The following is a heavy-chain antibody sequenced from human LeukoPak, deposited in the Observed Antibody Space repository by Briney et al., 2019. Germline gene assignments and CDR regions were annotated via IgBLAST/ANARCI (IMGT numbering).Heavy chain of an antibody. J-gene: IGHJ4*02. CDR2: ISSSSSYI. D-gene: IGHD3-22*01. CDR1: GFTFSSYS. CDR3: VREGYYDSSGYSIPTFDY. V-gene: IGHV3-21*01. Sequence: GGSLRLSCAASGFTFSSYSMNWVRQAPGKVLEWFSSISSSSSYIYYGDSVKGRFTISRDNAKNSLHLQMNSLRAEDTAVYYCVREGYYDSSGYSIPTFDYWGQGTLVTVSS.